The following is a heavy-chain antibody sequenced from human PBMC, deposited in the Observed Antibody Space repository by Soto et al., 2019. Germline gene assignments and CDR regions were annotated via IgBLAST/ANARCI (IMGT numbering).Heavy chain of an antibody. CDR3: VKSRGGNNFDFFD. D-gene: IGHD5-12*01. Sequence: GGSLSLSCSASGFTFSSYAMHWVRQAAGKGLEYVSGVRGNGDPPFYADSVKGRFTISRDNSKNTLYLQMSGLSADDTAVYYCVKSRGGNNFDFFDWGQGALVTVSS. J-gene: IGHJ4*02. CDR2: VRGNGDPP. V-gene: IGHV3-64D*06. CDR1: GFTFSSYA.